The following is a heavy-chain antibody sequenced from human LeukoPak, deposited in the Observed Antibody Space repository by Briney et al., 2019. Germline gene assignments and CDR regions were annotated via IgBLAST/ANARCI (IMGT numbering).Heavy chain of an antibody. V-gene: IGHV4-34*01. CDR3: ARTLDTSGYFRNFDY. CDR1: GASFSGYY. J-gene: IGHJ4*02. D-gene: IGHD3-22*01. CDR2: ISHSGGT. Sequence: SETLSLTCAIYGASFSGYYWNWIHQPPGKGLEWIGEISHSGGTNYNPSLKSRVTISADTSKNQFSLTLSYMTAADTAVYYCARTLDTSGYFRNFDYWGQGSLVTVSS.